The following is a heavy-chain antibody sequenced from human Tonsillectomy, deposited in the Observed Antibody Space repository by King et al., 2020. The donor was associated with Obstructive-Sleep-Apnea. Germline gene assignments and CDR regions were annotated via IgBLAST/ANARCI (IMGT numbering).Heavy chain of an antibody. CDR2: ISYDGSNK. J-gene: IGHJ6*02. CDR3: ARDSFGMDV. V-gene: IGHV3-30*04. Sequence: VQLVESGGGVVQPGRSLRLSCAASGFIFSTYAMHWVRQAPGKGLEWVAGISYDGSNKYYADSVKGRFTISRDNSKNTLYLQMNSLRAEDTAVYYCARDSFGMDVWGQGTTVTVSS. CDR1: GFIFSTYA.